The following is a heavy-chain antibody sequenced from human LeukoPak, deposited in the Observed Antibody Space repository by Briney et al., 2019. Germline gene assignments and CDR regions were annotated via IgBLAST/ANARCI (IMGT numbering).Heavy chain of an antibody. CDR2: IYYSGST. D-gene: IGHD2-8*01. V-gene: IGHV4-30-4*08. CDR3: VRDCTNGVCSDY. Sequence: SETLSLTCTVSGDSVSSDLCYWGWIRQPPGKGLEWIGYIYYSGSTYYNPSLKSRVTISVDTSKNQFSLKLSSVTAADTAVYYCVRDCTNGVCSDYWGQGILVTVSS. J-gene: IGHJ4*02. CDR1: GDSVSSDLCY.